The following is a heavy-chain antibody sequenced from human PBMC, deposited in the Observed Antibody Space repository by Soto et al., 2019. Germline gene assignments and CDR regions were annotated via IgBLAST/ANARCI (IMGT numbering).Heavy chain of an antibody. CDR1: GGSISSYY. V-gene: IGHV4-4*07. Sequence: SETLSLTCTVSGGSISSYYWSWIRQPAGKGLEWIGRIYTSGSTNYNPSLKSRVTMSVDTSKNQFSLKLSSVTAADTAVYYCARNGLYGQQLVDRSNWFDPWGQGTLVTVSS. CDR3: ARNGLYGQQLVDRSNWFDP. D-gene: IGHD6-13*01. J-gene: IGHJ5*02. CDR2: IYTSGST.